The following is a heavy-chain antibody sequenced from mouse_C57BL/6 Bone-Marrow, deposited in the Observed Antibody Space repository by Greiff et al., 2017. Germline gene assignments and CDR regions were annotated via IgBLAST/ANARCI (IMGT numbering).Heavy chain of an antibody. V-gene: IGHV1-4*01. CDR2: INPSSGYT. D-gene: IGHD2-1*01. Sequence: QVQLQQSGAELARPGASVKMSCKASGYTFTSYTMHWVKQRPGQGLEWIGYINPSSGYTKYNQKFKDKATLTADKSSSTAYMQLSSLTSEDSAVYDCARWAYGNYVSWFAYWGQGTLVTVSA. CDR1: GYTFTSYT. J-gene: IGHJ3*01. CDR3: ARWAYGNYVSWFAY.